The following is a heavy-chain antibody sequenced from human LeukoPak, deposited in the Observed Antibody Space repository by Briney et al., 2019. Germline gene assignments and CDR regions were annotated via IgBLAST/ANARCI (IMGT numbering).Heavy chain of an antibody. CDR2: ISGSGGST. CDR3: AKDVAAAVNALFDY. D-gene: IGHD6-13*01. Sequence: GGSLRLSCAASGFTFSSYAMSWVRQAPGKGLEWVSAISGSGGSTYYADSVRGRFTISRDNSKNTLYLQMNSLRAEDTAVYYCAKDVAAAVNALFDYWGQGTLVTVSS. J-gene: IGHJ4*02. CDR1: GFTFSSYA. V-gene: IGHV3-23*01.